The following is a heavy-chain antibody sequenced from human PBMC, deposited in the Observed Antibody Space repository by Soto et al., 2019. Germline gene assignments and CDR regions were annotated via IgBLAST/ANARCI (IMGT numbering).Heavy chain of an antibody. CDR2: IYWDDDK. J-gene: IGHJ4*02. V-gene: IGHV2-5*02. CDR3: AHMSAAAASDY. CDR1: GFSLSTSGVG. Sequence: QITLKESGPPLVKPTQTLTPTCTFSGFSLSTSGVGVGWIRQPPGKALEWLALIYWDDDKRYSPSLKSRLTITKDTSKNQVVLTMTNMDPVDTATYYCAHMSAAAASDYWGQGTLVTVSS. D-gene: IGHD6-13*01.